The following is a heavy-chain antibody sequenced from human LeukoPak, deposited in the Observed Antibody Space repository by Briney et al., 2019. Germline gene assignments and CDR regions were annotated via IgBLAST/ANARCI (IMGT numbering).Heavy chain of an antibody. J-gene: IGHJ4*02. CDR3: ARGNPGVIDY. CDR2: INPSGSST. Sequence: GASVKLSCKASGYTFTSYYMHWVRQAPGQGLEWMGMINPSGSSTSYAQKFQGRVTMTRDTSTSTVYMELSSLRSEDTAVYYCARGNPGVIDYWGQGTPVTVSS. V-gene: IGHV1-46*01. CDR1: GYTFTSYY. D-gene: IGHD3-10*01.